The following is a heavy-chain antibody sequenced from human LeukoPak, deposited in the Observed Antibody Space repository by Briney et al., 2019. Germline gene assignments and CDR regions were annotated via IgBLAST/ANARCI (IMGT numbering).Heavy chain of an antibody. D-gene: IGHD3-3*01. CDR1: GFTFSNAW. J-gene: IGHJ1*01. CDR3: TTDPRDRTYYDFWSGYPEYFQH. V-gene: IGHV3-15*01. CDR2: IKSKTDGGTT. Sequence: GGSLRLSCAASGFTFSNAWMSWVRQAPGKGLEWVGRIKSKTDGGTTDYAAPVKGRFTISRDDSKNTLYLQMNSLKTEDKAVYYCTTDPRDRTYYDFWSGYPEYFQHWGQGTLVTVSS.